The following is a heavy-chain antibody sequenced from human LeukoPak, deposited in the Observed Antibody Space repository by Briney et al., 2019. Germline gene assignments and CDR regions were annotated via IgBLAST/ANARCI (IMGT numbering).Heavy chain of an antibody. Sequence: GGSLRLSCAASGFTFSSYEMNWVRQAPGKGLEWVSYISTSGSYIYYADSVKGRFTISRDNAKNSLYLQMNSLRAEDTAVYYCARAGTIAVGFFDLWGRGTLVTVSS. CDR1: GFTFSSYE. CDR3: ARAGTIAVGFFDL. V-gene: IGHV3-48*03. CDR2: ISTSGSYI. J-gene: IGHJ2*01. D-gene: IGHD6-19*01.